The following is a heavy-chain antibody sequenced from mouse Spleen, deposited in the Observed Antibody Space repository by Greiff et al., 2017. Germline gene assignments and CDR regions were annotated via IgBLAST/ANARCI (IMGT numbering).Heavy chain of an antibody. CDR3: ARQAITTVASPYAMDY. D-gene: IGHD1-1*01. CDR1: GFTFSDYY. V-gene: IGHV5-12*01. CDR2: ISNGGGST. Sequence: EVKVVESGGGLVQPGGSLKLSCAASGFTFSDYYMYWVRQTPEKRLEWVAYISNGGGSTYYPDTVKGRFTISRDNAKNTLYLQMSRLKSEDTAMYYCARQAITTVASPYAMDYWGQGTSVTVSS. J-gene: IGHJ4*01.